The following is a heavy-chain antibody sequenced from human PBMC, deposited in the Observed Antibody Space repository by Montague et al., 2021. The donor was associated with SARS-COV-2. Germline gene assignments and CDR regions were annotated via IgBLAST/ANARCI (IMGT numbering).Heavy chain of an antibody. CDR1: GFTFSSYG. CDR2: ISYDGSNK. V-gene: IGHV3-30*03. J-gene: IGHJ6*02. D-gene: IGHD1-26*01. Sequence: LSLSCAASGFTFSSYGMHWVRQAPGKGLEWVAVISYDGSNKYYADSVKGRFTISRDNSKNTLYLQMNSLRAEDTAVYYCARELLPYYGMDVWGQGTTVTVSS. CDR3: ARELLPYYGMDV.